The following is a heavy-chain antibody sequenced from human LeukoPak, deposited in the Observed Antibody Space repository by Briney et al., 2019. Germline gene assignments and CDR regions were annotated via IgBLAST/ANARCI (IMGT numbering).Heavy chain of an antibody. Sequence: SETLSLTCTVSGGSISSGGYYWSWIRQHPGKGLEWIGYIYYSGSTYYNPSLKSRVTISVDTSKNQFSLKLSSVTAADTAVYYCARHGYYDYVWGSYRYNPFDYWGQGTLVTVSS. D-gene: IGHD3-16*02. J-gene: IGHJ4*02. CDR3: ARHGYYDYVWGSYRYNPFDY. V-gene: IGHV4-39*01. CDR1: GGSISSGGYY. CDR2: IYYSGST.